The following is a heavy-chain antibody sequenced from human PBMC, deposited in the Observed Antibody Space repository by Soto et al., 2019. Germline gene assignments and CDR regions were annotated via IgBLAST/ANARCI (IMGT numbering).Heavy chain of an antibody. CDR2: INPSGGST. Sequence: ASVKVSCKASGYTFTSYYMHWVRQAPGQGLEWMGIINPSGGSTSYAQKFQGRVTMTRDTSTSTVYMELSSLRSEDTAVYYCARPVVAATPQLWLNPYYYGMDVWGQGTTVTVSS. V-gene: IGHV1-46*01. J-gene: IGHJ6*02. CDR1: GYTFTSYY. CDR3: ARPVVAATPQLWLNPYYYGMDV. D-gene: IGHD2-15*01.